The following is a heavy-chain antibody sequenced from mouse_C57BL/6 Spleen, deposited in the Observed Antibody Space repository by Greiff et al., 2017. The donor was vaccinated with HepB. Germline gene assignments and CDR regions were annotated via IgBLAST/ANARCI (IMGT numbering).Heavy chain of an antibody. Sequence: VQLQESGAELVRPGTSVKVSCKASGYAFTNYLIEWVKQRPGQGLEWIGVINPGSGGTNYNEKFKGKATLTADKSSSTAYMQLSSLTSEDSAVYFCARTYFDVWGTGTTVTVSS. CDR1: GYAFTNYL. CDR2: INPGSGGT. V-gene: IGHV1-54*01. CDR3: ARTYFDV. J-gene: IGHJ1*03.